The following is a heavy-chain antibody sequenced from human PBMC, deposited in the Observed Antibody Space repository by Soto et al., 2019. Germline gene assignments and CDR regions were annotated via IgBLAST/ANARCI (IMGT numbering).Heavy chain of an antibody. D-gene: IGHD2-2*01. J-gene: IGHJ5*02. CDR2: IYWDDDK. CDR1: GFSLSTSGVG. Sequence: SGPTLVQPTQPLTLTCTFSGFSLSTSGVGVGWIRQPPGKALEWLALIYWDDDKRYSPSLKSRLTITKDTSKNQVVLTMTNMDPVDTATSYCAHRRDIVVVPAPGNNWFDPWGQGTLVTVSS. V-gene: IGHV2-5*02. CDR3: AHRRDIVVVPAPGNNWFDP.